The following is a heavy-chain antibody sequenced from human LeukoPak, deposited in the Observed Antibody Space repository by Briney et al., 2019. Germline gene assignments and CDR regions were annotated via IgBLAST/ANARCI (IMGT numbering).Heavy chain of an antibody. CDR1: EFTFSIYS. V-gene: IGHV3-21*06. D-gene: IGHD2-15*01. Sequence: GGSLRLSCSASEFTFSIYSMNWVRQSPGKGLEWVPSISSSSSYIYYADSVKGRFTISRDNAKNRLYLQMNSLRAEDTAVYYCARGLGAYCSGGSCTFDNWGQGTLVTVSS. CDR3: ARGLGAYCSGGSCTFDN. CDR2: ISSSSSYI. J-gene: IGHJ4*02.